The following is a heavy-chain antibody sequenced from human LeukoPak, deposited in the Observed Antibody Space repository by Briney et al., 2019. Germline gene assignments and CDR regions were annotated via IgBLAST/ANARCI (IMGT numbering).Heavy chain of an antibody. Sequence: PGGSLRLSCAASGFTFSSYAMHWVRQAPGKGLEWVAVISHDGSNKYYADSVKGRFTISRDNSKNTLYLQMNSLRAEDTAVYYCARDPTLSRVSYYFDYWGQGTLVTVSS. CDR2: ISHDGSNK. D-gene: IGHD2/OR15-2a*01. J-gene: IGHJ4*02. V-gene: IGHV3-30-3*01. CDR3: ARDPTLSRVSYYFDY. CDR1: GFTFSSYA.